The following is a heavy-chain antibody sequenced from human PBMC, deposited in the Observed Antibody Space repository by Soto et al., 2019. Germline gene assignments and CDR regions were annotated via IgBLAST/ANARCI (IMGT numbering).Heavy chain of an antibody. J-gene: IGHJ4*02. D-gene: IGHD2-15*01. Sequence: GGSLRLSCAASGFTFSSYAMSWVRQAPGKGLEWVSAISGSGGSTYYADSVKGRFTLSRENSKNTRYLQMNSLRAEDTAVYDCAKGGEDIVVVVAATLVPFDYWGQGTLVTVSS. V-gene: IGHV3-23*01. CDR1: GFTFSSYA. CDR3: AKGGEDIVVVVAATLVPFDY. CDR2: ISGSGGST.